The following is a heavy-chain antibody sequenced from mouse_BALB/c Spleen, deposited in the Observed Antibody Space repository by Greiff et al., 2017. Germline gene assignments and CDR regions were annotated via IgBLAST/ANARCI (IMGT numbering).Heavy chain of an antibody. Sequence: DVMLVESGGGLVKPGGSLKLSCAASGFTFSSYAMSWVRQSPEKRLEWVAEISSGGSYTYYPDTVTGRFTISRDNAKNTLYLEMSSLRSEDTAMYYCARVYGNLYWYFDVWGAGTTVTVSS. CDR1: GFTFSSYA. V-gene: IGHV5-9-4*01. CDR2: ISSGGSYT. D-gene: IGHD2-1*01. CDR3: ARVYGNLYWYFDV. J-gene: IGHJ1*01.